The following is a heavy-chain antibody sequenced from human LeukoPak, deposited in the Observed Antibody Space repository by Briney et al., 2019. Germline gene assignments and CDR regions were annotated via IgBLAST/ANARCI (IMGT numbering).Heavy chain of an antibody. D-gene: IGHD3-16*01. CDR1: GGSFSGYY. V-gene: IGHV4-34*01. J-gene: IGHJ3*02. CDR2: INHSGST. CDR3: ARTRAYDYVWGSYRKTHAFDI. Sequence: SETLSLTCAVYGGSFSGYYWSWIRQPPGKVLEWNGEINHSGSTNYNPSLKSRVTISVDTSKNQFSLKLSSVTAADTAVYYCARTRAYDYVWGSYRKTHAFDIWGQGTMVTVSS.